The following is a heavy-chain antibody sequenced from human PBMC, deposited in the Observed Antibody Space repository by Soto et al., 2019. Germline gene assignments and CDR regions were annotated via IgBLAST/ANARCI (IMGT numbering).Heavy chain of an antibody. V-gene: IGHV3-30-3*01. J-gene: IGHJ4*02. D-gene: IGHD6-13*01. Sequence: QVQLVESGGGVVQPGRSLRLSCAASGFTFSSYAMHWVRQAPGKGLEWVAVISYDGSNKYYADSVKGRFTISRDNSKNTLYLHMNSVRAEDTAVDYCAMCTAGMGGVLDYWGQGTLVTVSS. CDR3: AMCTAGMGGVLDY. CDR2: ISYDGSNK. CDR1: GFTFSSYA.